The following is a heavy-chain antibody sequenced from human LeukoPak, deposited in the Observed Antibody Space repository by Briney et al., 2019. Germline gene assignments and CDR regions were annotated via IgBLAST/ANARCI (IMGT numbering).Heavy chain of an antibody. CDR3: ARLDARWDVDS. D-gene: IGHD5-24*01. V-gene: IGHV4-39*07. Sequence: PSETLSLTCTVSGASLIISAYSWGWIRQPPGKGLEWIGSIYYSGSTYYNPSLKSRLTISIDTSEKQFSLKLSSVTAADTAVYYCARLDARWDVDSWGQGTLVTVSS. CDR1: GASLIISAYS. J-gene: IGHJ4*02. CDR2: IYYSGST.